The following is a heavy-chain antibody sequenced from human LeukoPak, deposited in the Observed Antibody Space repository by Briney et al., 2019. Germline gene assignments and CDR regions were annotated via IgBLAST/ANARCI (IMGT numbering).Heavy chain of an antibody. CDR2: IYYSGST. CDR1: GGSISSYH. V-gene: IGHV4-59*01. Sequence: SETLSLTCTVSGGSISSYHWSWIRLPPGKGLEWIGYIYYSGSTNYNPSLKSRVTISVDTSKNQFSLKLSSVTAADTAVYYCARSTMVRGVISPTLDYWGQGTLVTVSS. D-gene: IGHD3-10*01. CDR3: ARSTMVRGVISPTLDY. J-gene: IGHJ4*02.